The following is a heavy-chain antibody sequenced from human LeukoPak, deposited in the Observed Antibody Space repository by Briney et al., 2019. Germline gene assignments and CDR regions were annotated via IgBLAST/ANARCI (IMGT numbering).Heavy chain of an antibody. CDR1: GFTFDDYA. CDR2: ISWNSGSI. CDR3: AKGTHYYYMDV. V-gene: IGHV3-9*03. Sequence: GGSLRLSCAASGFTFDDYAMHWVRQAPGKGLEWVSGISWNSGSIGYADSVKGRFTISRDNAKHSLYLQMNSLRAEDMALYYCAKGTHYYYMDVWGKGTTVTVSS. J-gene: IGHJ6*03.